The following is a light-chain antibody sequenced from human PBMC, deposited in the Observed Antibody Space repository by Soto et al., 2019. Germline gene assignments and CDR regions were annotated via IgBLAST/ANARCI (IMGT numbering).Light chain of an antibody. CDR3: CSYAGARTYVL. Sequence: QSALTQPASVSGSPGQSITISCTGTSSDVGSYTLVSWYQQHPGKAPKLMIFEASKRPSGVSHRFSGSKSGNTASLTISGLQTEDEAHYYCCSYAGARTYVLFGGGTKVTVL. CDR2: EAS. CDR1: SSDVGSYTL. V-gene: IGLV2-23*01. J-gene: IGLJ3*02.